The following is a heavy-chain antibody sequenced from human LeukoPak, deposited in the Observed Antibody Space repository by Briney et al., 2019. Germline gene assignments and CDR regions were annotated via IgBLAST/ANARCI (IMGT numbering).Heavy chain of an antibody. J-gene: IGHJ6*03. Sequence: GGSLRLSCAAAGFTFSSYGMSWVRQAPGKGLEWVSAISGSGGSTYYADSVTGRFTISRDNSTNTLYLQMNSLRAEDTAVYYCAKCIVGTLWTMDVWGKGTTDTASS. D-gene: IGHD1-26*01. CDR1: GFTFSSYG. V-gene: IGHV3-23*01. CDR2: ISGSGGST. CDR3: AKCIVGTLWTMDV.